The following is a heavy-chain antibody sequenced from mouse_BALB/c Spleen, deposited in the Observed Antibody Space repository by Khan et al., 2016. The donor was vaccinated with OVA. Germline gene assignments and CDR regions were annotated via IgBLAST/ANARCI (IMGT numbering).Heavy chain of an antibody. CDR2: ISYDGSN. J-gene: IGHJ2*01. CDR1: GYSITSGYY. CDR3: AKVLWPYFDY. Sequence: EVQLVESGPGLVKPSQSLSLTCSVTGYSITSGYYWNWIRQFPGNKLEWMGYISYDGSNNYNPYLKNRISITRDTSKNQFFLKLNSVTTEDTATYYCAKVLWPYFDYWGQGTTLTVSS. D-gene: IGHD1-1*02. V-gene: IGHV3-6*02.